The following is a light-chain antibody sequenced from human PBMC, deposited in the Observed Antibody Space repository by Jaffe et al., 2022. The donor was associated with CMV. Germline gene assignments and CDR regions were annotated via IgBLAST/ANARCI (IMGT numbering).Light chain of an antibody. Sequence: EIEMTQSPAALSVSPGEGATLSCRASQSVASNLAWYQQKPGQAPRLLIWGASTRATGIPARFSGSGSGTEFTLTISSLQSEDFAVYYCQQYNSWPPKTFGQGTKVEIK. J-gene: IGKJ1*01. CDR3: QQYNSWPPKT. V-gene: IGKV3-15*01. CDR1: QSVASN. CDR2: GAS.